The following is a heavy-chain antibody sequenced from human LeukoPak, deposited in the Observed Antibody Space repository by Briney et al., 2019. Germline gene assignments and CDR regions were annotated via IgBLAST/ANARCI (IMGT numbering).Heavy chain of an antibody. V-gene: IGHV4-34*01. CDR1: GGAFSGYS. Sequence: SETLSLTCAVYGGAFSGYSWSWIRQPPGKGLEWIGEVDPNGTTNYNPSLKSRVIVSVDTCKNQFSLNLTSVTAADTAVYYCARREGELRYFDWLTPRDWGQGTLVTVSS. D-gene: IGHD3-9*01. J-gene: IGHJ4*02. CDR3: ARREGELRYFDWLTPRD. CDR2: VDPNGTT.